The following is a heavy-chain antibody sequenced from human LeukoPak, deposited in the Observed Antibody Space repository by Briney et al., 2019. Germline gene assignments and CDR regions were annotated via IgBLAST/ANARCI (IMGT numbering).Heavy chain of an antibody. J-gene: IGHJ4*02. CDR1: GFTFNNYG. V-gene: IGHV3-30*03. Sequence: GGSLRLSCAASGFTFNNYGMHWVRQAPGKGLEWVAVISYDGSNKYYADSVKGRFTISRDNSKNTLYLQMNSLRAEDTAVYYCARDRTYYYDSSGYYPDYWGQGTLVTVSS. CDR3: ARDRTYYYDSSGYYPDY. CDR2: ISYDGSNK. D-gene: IGHD3-22*01.